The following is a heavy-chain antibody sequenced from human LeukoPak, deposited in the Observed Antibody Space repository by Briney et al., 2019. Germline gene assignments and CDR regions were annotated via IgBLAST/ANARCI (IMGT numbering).Heavy chain of an antibody. CDR3: VRRLPDSGSYSPDY. V-gene: IGHV3-30*02. J-gene: IGHJ4*02. CDR2: IKFDGSQK. CDR1: GFTFSSFD. D-gene: IGHD3-10*01. Sequence: GGSLRLSCAPSGFTFSSFDMHWVRQPPDKGLEWVAFIKFDGSQKYYADSVRGRFTVSRYNSRNMLYLQLDSLRDDDTAVYFCVRRLPDSGSYSPDYWGQGTLVTVSS.